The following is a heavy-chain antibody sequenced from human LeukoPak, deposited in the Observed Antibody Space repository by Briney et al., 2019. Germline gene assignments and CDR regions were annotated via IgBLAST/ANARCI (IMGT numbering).Heavy chain of an antibody. CDR3: ITQDRFLYGDYPHAFDI. J-gene: IGHJ3*02. CDR1: GFTFSNAW. D-gene: IGHD4-17*01. Sequence: PGGSLRLSCAASGFTFSNAWMSWVRQAPGKGLEWVGRIKSKTDGGTTDYAAPVKGRFTISRDDSKNTLYLQMNSLKTEDTAVYYCITQDRFLYGDYPHAFDIWGQGTMVTVSS. CDR2: IKSKTDGGTT. V-gene: IGHV3-15*01.